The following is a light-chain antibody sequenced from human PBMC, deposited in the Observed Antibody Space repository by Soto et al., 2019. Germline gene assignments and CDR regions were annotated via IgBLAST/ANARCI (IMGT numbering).Light chain of an antibody. J-gene: IGLJ1*01. V-gene: IGLV2-14*01. CDR2: GVT. CDR1: SSDIGAYNY. CDR3: FSHRSGDSHV. Sequence: QRVLTQPASMSGSPGQSITISCTGTSSDIGAYNYVSWYQQYPGKAPKLMIYGVTNRPSGVSNRFSGSKTGNTASLTISGLQAEDEADYYCFSHRSGDSHVFGTGTKVTVL.